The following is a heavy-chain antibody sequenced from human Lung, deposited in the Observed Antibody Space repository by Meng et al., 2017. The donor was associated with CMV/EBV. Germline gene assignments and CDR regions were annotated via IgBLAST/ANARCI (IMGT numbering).Heavy chain of an antibody. Sequence: PESGPGLAKALGAPSLTLVVSGGSISSRNWWSWGRQPPGKGLEWIGEIYHSGSTNYNPSLKSRVTISVDKSKNQFSLKLSSVTAADTAVYYCASFPPPGKQWLVTDYWGQGTLVTVSS. CDR1: GGSISSRNW. V-gene: IGHV4-4*02. CDR3: ASFPPPGKQWLVTDY. CDR2: IYHSGST. J-gene: IGHJ4*02. D-gene: IGHD6-19*01.